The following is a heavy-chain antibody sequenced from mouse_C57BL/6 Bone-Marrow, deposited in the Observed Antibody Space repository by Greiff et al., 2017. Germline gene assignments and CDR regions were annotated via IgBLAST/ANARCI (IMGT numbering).Heavy chain of an antibody. CDR3: SREDITTNYYAMDY. V-gene: IGHV1-82*01. CDR1: GYAFSSSW. D-gene: IGHD1-1*01. CDR2: IYPGDGDT. Sequence: VQLVESGPELVKPGASVKISCKASGYAFSSSWMNWVKQRPGSGLEWIGRIYPGDGDTHYNGKFKGKATLTADKSSSTAYMQLSSLTSEDSAVYFCSREDITTNYYAMDYWGQGTSGTVSS. J-gene: IGHJ4*01.